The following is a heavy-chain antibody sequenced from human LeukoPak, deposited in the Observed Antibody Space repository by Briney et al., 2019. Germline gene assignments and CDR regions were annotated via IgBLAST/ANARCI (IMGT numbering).Heavy chain of an antibody. J-gene: IGHJ4*02. CDR2: INPSGGST. V-gene: IGHV1-46*01. Sequence: ASVKVSCKASGYTFTSYYMHWVRQAPGQGLEWMGIINPSGGSTSYAQKFQGRVTMTRDTSTSTVYMELSSLRSEDTAVYYCARDLNYYGSGRSLDYWGQGTLATVSS. D-gene: IGHD3-10*01. CDR3: ARDLNYYGSGRSLDY. CDR1: GYTFTSYY.